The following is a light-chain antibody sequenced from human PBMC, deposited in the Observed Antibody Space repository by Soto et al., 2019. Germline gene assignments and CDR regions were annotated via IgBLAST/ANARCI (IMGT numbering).Light chain of an antibody. V-gene: IGKV1-5*01. J-gene: IGKJ1*01. Sequence: DIQMTQSPSTLSASVGDRVTITCRASQSISSWLAWYQQKPGKAPKLLIYDASSLESGVPSRFSGSGPGTEFTLTISSLQPDDFATYYCQQYNSYSPWTFGQGTKVDIK. CDR1: QSISSW. CDR2: DAS. CDR3: QQYNSYSPWT.